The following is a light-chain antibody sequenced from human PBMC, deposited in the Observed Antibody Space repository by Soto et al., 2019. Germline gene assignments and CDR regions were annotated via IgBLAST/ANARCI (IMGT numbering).Light chain of an antibody. V-gene: IGLV2-14*03. Sequence: QSALTQPASVSGSPGQSITISCTGTSLGVGSYNYVCWFQQYPGKAPKLIIYDVTNRPSGVSNRFSGSKSGTTASLTISGLQPEDEADYYCSSYTTRVALGVRFGGGTKLTVL. CDR1: SLGVGSYNY. J-gene: IGLJ2*01. CDR3: SSYTTRVALGVR. CDR2: DVT.